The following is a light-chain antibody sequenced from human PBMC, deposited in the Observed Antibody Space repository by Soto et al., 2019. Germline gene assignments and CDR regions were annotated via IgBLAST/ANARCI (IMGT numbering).Light chain of an antibody. CDR1: QGISSW. CDR3: QQTTSFPWT. CDR2: TAS. Sequence: DIQMTQSPSSVSASVGDRVTITCRASQGISSWLAWYQQKPGMAPQLLIYTASNLQSGVPSRFSGSGSGTDFSLTISSLQPEDFATYFCQQTTSFPWTFGQGTKVDVK. J-gene: IGKJ1*01. V-gene: IGKV1-12*02.